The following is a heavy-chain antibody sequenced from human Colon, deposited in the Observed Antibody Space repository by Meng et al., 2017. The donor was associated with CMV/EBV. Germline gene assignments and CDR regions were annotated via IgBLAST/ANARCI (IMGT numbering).Heavy chain of an antibody. D-gene: IGHD3-10*01. Sequence: QLQLQESGPGLVNPSATLSLTCSVSGDSITSGPYFWGWIRQPPGKGLEWIGNVYYSGITHYNPSLKSRVTISVDTSKNQFSLKLNSVTAADTAIYYCVRRMVRGGLDYFDYWGQGTLVTVYS. CDR1: GDSITSGPYF. V-gene: IGHV4-39*07. CDR2: VYYSGIT. J-gene: IGHJ4*02. CDR3: VRRMVRGGLDYFDY.